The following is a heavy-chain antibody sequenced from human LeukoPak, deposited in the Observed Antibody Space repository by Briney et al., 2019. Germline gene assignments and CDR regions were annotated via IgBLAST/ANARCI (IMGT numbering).Heavy chain of an antibody. CDR3: ARICSSTSCPYYYYYYMDV. D-gene: IGHD2-2*01. V-gene: IGHV1-2*02. CDR2: INPNSGGT. CDR1: GYTFTGYY. J-gene: IGHJ6*03. Sequence: GASVKVSCKASGYTFTGYYMHWVRQAPGQGLEWMGWINPNSGGTNYAQKFQGRVTMTRDTSISTAYMELSRLRSDDTAVYYCARICSSTSCPYYYYYYMDVWGKGTTVTASS.